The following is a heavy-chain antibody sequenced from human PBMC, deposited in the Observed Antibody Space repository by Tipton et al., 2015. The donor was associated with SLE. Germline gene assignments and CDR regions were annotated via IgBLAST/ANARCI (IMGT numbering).Heavy chain of an antibody. CDR1: GFTVSSHY. CDR3: AREGSSAGRYFDL. V-gene: IGHV3-53*04. Sequence: SLRLSCAASGFTVSSHYMSWVRQAPGKGLEWVSVIYSGGSTYYADSVKGRFTISRHNSKNTLYLQMNSLRAEDTAVYYCAREGSSAGRYFDLWGRGTLVTVSS. D-gene: IGHD6-13*01. CDR2: IYSGGST. J-gene: IGHJ2*01.